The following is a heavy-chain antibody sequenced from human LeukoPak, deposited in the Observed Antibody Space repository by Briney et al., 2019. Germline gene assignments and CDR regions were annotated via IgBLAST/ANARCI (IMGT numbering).Heavy chain of an antibody. Sequence: PGGSLRLSCTASGFTFSSYAMSWVRQAPGKGLEWVSAISGSGGSTYYADSVKGRFTISRDNSKNTLYLQMNSLRAEDTAVYYSAKVGQAGLRDYYDSSDYEGYFDYWGQGTLVTVSS. CDR3: AKVGQAGLRDYYDSSDYEGYFDY. V-gene: IGHV3-23*01. CDR1: GFTFSSYA. CDR2: ISGSGGST. D-gene: IGHD3-22*01. J-gene: IGHJ4*02.